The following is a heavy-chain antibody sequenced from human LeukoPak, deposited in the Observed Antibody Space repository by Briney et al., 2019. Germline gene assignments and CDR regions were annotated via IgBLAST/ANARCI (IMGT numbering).Heavy chain of an antibody. J-gene: IGHJ6*02. CDR3: AKDRKSSGYYFYYGMDV. CDR2: IKQDGSEK. D-gene: IGHD3-22*01. CDR1: GFTFSSYW. Sequence: PGGSLRLSCAASGFTFSSYWMSWVRQAPGKGLEWVANIKQDGSEKYYVDSVKGRFTISRDNSKNTLYLQMNSLRAEDTAVYYCAKDRKSSGYYFYYGMDVWGQGTTVTVSS. V-gene: IGHV3-7*01.